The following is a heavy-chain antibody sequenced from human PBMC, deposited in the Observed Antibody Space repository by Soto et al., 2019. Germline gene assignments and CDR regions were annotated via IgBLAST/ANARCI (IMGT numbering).Heavy chain of an antibody. Sequence: GSGPTLVNPTQTLTLTCTFSGFSLSTSGVGVGWIRQPPGKALEWLALIYWDNDKRYSPSLKTRLSITKDTSKNQVVLIMTNTDPVDTATYYCVHSLRRDNCRGGNCYRFDVWGQGTTVTVSS. CDR3: VHSLRRDNCRGGNCYRFDV. D-gene: IGHD2-15*01. J-gene: IGHJ6*02. V-gene: IGHV2-5*02. CDR2: IYWDNDK. CDR1: GFSLSTSGVG.